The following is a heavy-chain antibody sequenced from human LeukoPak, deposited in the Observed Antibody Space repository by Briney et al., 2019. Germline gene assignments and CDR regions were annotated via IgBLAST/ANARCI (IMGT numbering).Heavy chain of an antibody. CDR1: GGSFSGYY. D-gene: IGHD4-17*01. J-gene: IGHJ6*03. Sequence: PSETLSLTCAVYGGSFSGYYWSWIRQPPGKGLEWIGEINHSGSTNYNPSLKSRVTISVDTSKNQFSLKLSSVTAADTAVYYCARSTVTKDHCYMDVWGKGTTVTVSS. V-gene: IGHV4-34*01. CDR2: INHSGST. CDR3: ARSTVTKDHCYMDV.